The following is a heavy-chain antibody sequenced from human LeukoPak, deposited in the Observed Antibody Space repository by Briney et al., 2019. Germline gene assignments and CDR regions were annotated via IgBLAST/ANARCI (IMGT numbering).Heavy chain of an antibody. CDR3: ARPLPMWAFDI. J-gene: IGHJ3*02. Sequence: PGGSLRLSCAASGFTFSSYSMNWVRQAPGKGLEWFSSISSSSSYIYYADSVKGRFTISRANAKNSLYLQMNSLRAEDTAVYYCARPLPMWAFDIWGQGTMVTVSS. D-gene: IGHD3-10*02. CDR1: GFTFSSYS. CDR2: ISSSSSYI. V-gene: IGHV3-21*01.